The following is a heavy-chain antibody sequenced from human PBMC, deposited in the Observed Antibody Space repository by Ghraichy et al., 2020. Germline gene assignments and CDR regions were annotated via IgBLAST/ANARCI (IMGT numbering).Heavy chain of an antibody. Sequence: GGSLRLSCAASGFSFNNYAMFWVRQAPGKGLEWVSAISGSGLSTNYADSVKGRFTISRDNAKNTLSVQMNSLRAEDTAVYYCAKASIRGWYDTISPYHFDHWGQGTLVTVSS. CDR3: AKASIRGWYDTISPYHFDH. D-gene: IGHD6-19*01. CDR1: GFSFNNYA. J-gene: IGHJ4*02. CDR2: ISGSGLST. V-gene: IGHV3-23*01.